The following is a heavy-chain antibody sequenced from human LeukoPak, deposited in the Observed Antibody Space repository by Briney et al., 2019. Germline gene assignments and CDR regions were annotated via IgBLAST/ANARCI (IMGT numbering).Heavy chain of an antibody. CDR2: IYSGGST. V-gene: IGHV3-53*01. Sequence: GGSLRLSCAASGFTVSSNYMSWVRQAPGKGLEWVSVIYSGGSTYCADSVKGRFTISRDNSKNTLYLQMNSLRAEDTAVYYCARDRGSGWYFGLDYWGQGTLVTVSS. D-gene: IGHD6-19*01. J-gene: IGHJ4*02. CDR1: GFTVSSNY. CDR3: ARDRGSGWYFGLDY.